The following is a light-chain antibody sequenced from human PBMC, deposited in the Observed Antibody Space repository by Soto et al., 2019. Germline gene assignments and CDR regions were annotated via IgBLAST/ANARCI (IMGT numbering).Light chain of an antibody. V-gene: IGKV3-20*01. CDR2: GAS. CDR3: QQYGSSGT. J-gene: IGKJ1*01. CDR1: QSVSSSY. Sequence: VVLTQFPGTLSLSPGETATLSCRASQSVSSSYLAWYQQKPGQAPRLLIYGASNRATGIPDRFSGSGSGTDFTLTISRLEPEDFAVYYCQQYGSSGTFGQGTKVDIK.